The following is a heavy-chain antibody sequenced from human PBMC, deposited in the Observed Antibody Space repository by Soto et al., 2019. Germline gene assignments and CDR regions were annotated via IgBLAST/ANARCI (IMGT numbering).Heavy chain of an antibody. CDR2: IYYSGST. CDR3: ARALMGYYYGMDV. Sequence: SETLSLTCTVSGGSISSGGYYWSWIRQHPGKGLEWIGYIYYSGSTYYNPSLKSRVTISVDTSKNQFSLKLSSVTAADTAVYYCARALMGYYYGMDVRGQGTTVTVSS. V-gene: IGHV4-31*03. D-gene: IGHD1-26*01. CDR1: GGSISSGGYY. J-gene: IGHJ6*02.